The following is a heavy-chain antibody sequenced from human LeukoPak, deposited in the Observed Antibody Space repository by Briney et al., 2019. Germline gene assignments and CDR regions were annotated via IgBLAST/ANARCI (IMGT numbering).Heavy chain of an antibody. CDR3: ARDRRWLRFHGFDI. V-gene: IGHV4-31*03. Sequence: SETLSLTCTVSGGSVSSTTYYWTWIRQHPGKGLEWIGYIYYSGSTYYNPSLKSRVVISVDTSKNQFSLKLKSVTAADTAVYYCARDRRWLRFHGFDIWGQGTMVTVSS. CDR1: GGSVSSTTYY. CDR2: IYYSGST. J-gene: IGHJ3*02. D-gene: IGHD5-12*01.